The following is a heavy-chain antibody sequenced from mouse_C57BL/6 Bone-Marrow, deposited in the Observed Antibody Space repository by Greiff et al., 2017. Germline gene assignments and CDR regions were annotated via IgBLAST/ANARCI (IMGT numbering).Heavy chain of an antibody. Sequence: VQLQQSGTVLARPGASVKMSCKTSGYTFTSYWMHWVKQRPGQGLEWIGAIYPGNSDTSYNQKFKGKATLTAVTSASTAYMELSSLTNEDSAVXSGTYIAAVPGRSYYFDYWGQGTTVTVSS. D-gene: IGHD1-1*01. J-gene: IGHJ2*01. V-gene: IGHV1-5*01. CDR1: GYTFTSYW. CDR2: IYPGNSDT. CDR3: TYIAAVPGRSYYFDY.